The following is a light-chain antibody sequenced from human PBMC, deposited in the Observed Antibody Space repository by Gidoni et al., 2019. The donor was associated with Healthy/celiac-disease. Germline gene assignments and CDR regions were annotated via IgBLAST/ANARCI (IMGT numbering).Light chain of an antibody. J-gene: IGLJ3*02. V-gene: IGLV1-44*01. CDR3: AAWDDSLNGWV. CDR2: SNN. CDR1: SSNIGSNT. Sequence: QSVLTQPHSASGSHGQRVTISCSGSSSNIGSNTVNWYQQLPGTAPKLLIYSNNQRPSVVPDRFSGSKSGTSASLAISGRQSEDEADYYCAAWDDSLNGWVFGGGTKLTVL.